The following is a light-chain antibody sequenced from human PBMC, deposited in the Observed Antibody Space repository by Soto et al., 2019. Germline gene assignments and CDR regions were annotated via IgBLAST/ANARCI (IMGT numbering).Light chain of an antibody. V-gene: IGKV1-5*03. CDR2: KAS. Sequence: DIQMTQSPSTLSASLGDRVTITCRASQSMSSWLAWYQQKPGKAPKLLIYKASSLESGVPSRFSGSESGTEFTLTISSLQPDDFATYYCQQYTSYWWTFGQGTKVEIK. CDR3: QQYTSYWWT. CDR1: QSMSSW. J-gene: IGKJ1*01.